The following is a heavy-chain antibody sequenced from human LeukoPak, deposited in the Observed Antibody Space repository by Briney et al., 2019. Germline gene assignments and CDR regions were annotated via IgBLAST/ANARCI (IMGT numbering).Heavy chain of an antibody. CDR2: IYYSGST. Sequence: SETLSLTCTVSGGSISSHYWSWIRQPPGKGLEWIGYIYYSGSTNYNPSLKSRVTISVDTSKNQFSLKLSSVTAADTAVYYCARTGSWRYYYYMDVWGKGTTVTASS. J-gene: IGHJ6*03. D-gene: IGHD6-13*01. V-gene: IGHV4-59*11. CDR3: ARTGSWRYYYYMDV. CDR1: GGSISSHY.